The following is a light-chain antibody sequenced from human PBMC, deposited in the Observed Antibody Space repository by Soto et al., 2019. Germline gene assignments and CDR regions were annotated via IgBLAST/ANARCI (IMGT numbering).Light chain of an antibody. J-gene: IGKJ2*01. CDR1: QTVSSTY. V-gene: IGKV3-20*01. Sequence: IVLTQSPGTLSLSPGEPAPLSCRASQTVSSTYLAWYQHKPGRAPRLLIDGASSRAAGIPDRFRGSGTGTDFTLTIRRLEPEDFGVYYCQQYSDAPHTFGLGTKVDIK. CDR3: QQYSDAPHT. CDR2: GAS.